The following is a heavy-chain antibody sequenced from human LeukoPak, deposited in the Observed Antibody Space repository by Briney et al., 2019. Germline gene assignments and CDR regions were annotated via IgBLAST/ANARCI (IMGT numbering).Heavy chain of an antibody. V-gene: IGHV4-61*02. CDR3: AREPLRDYDSSLYVDY. CDR2: IYSSGST. Sequence: PSQTLSLTCTVSGPSISSGSYYWGWLRRPAGKGLEWIVRIYSSGSTNYNSSPKRRSPITVDTSKDQFSLKRSSVTAADTAVYFCAREPLRDYDSSLYVDYGGQGTLVTVTS. D-gene: IGHD6-13*01. J-gene: IGHJ4*02. CDR1: GPSISSGSYY.